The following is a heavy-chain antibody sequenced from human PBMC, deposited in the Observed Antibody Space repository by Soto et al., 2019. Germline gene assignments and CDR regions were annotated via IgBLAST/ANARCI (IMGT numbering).Heavy chain of an antibody. D-gene: IGHD3-3*01. CDR1: GYPVTAYY. V-gene: IGHV1-2*02. CDR2: INPATGAA. CDR3: ARGGGVGVAGSAAFDM. J-gene: IGHJ3*02. Sequence: QLHLVQSGAVVKKPGASVTVSCSASGYPVTAYYMHWVRQAPGRGVEWMGGINPATGAAKYTQTFQGRATMTRATSTSTVFMELSGLTSEATAVFYCARGGGVGVAGSAAFDMWGQGTVVTVSS.